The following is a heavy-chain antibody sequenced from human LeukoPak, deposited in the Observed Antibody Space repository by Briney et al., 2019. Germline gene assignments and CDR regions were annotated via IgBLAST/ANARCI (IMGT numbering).Heavy chain of an antibody. J-gene: IGHJ5*02. D-gene: IGHD2-2*02. CDR3: AREVVVVPAAISRVRWFDP. CDR2: IRYDGSIN. V-gene: IGHV3-30*02. Sequence: GGSLRLSCAASGFIFSSYGMHWVRQAPGKGLEWVAFIRYDGSINYYADSVKGRFTISRDNSKNTLYLQMNSLRAEDTAVYYCAREVVVVPAAISRVRWFDPWGQGTLVTVSS. CDR1: GFIFSSYG.